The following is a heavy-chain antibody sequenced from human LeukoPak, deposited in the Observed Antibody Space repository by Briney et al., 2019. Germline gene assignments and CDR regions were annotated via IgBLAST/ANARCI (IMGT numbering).Heavy chain of an antibody. Sequence: GGSLRLSCVASGFIFSSYAMSWVRQAPGKGLEWVAVISYDGSNKYYADSVKGRFTISRDNSKNTLYLQMNSLRAEDTAVYYCARVRLERGLYYFDYWGQGTLVTVSS. CDR1: GFIFSSYA. CDR2: ISYDGSNK. D-gene: IGHD1-1*01. CDR3: ARVRLERGLYYFDY. V-gene: IGHV3-30-3*01. J-gene: IGHJ4*02.